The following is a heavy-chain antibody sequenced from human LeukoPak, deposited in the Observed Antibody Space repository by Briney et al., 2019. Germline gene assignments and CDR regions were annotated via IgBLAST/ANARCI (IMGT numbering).Heavy chain of an antibody. V-gene: IGHV4-34*01. CDR1: GGSFSGYY. CDR2: INHSGST. J-gene: IGHJ5*02. CDR3: ARRGWPYYYDSTGKKNWFDP. D-gene: IGHD3-22*01. Sequence: PSKTLSLTCAVYGGSFSGYYWSWIRQPPGKGLEWIGEINHSGSTNYNPSLKSRVTISVDTSKNQFSLKLSSVTAADTAVYYCARRGWPYYYDSTGKKNWFDPWGQGTLVTVSS.